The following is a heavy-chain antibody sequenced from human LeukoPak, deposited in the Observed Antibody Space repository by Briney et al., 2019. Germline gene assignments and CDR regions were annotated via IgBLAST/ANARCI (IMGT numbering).Heavy chain of an antibody. J-gene: IGHJ3*01. CDR2: IYYSGST. CDR1: GGSISSGGYY. CDR3: AREGGDDSSIFQ. V-gene: IGHV4-39*07. Sequence: SETLSLTCTVSGGSISSGGYYWSWIRQPPGKGLEWIGSIYYSGSTYYNPSLKSRVTISVDTSKNQFSLKLSSVTAADTAVYYCAREGGDDSSIFQWGQGTMVTVSS. D-gene: IGHD3-22*01.